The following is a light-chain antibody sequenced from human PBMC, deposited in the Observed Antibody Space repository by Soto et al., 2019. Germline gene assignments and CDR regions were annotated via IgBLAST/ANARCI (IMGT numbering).Light chain of an antibody. J-gene: IGKJ1*01. V-gene: IGKV1-12*01. Sequence: DIKMTRSPSSVSASVGARVTITCRASQGVSTWLAWYQQKPGKAPNLMIYTASSLQSGVPSRFSGSGSGTHFTLTISSLQPEDFATYYCQQHYNTPRTLGQGTKVDIK. CDR2: TAS. CDR1: QGVSTW. CDR3: QQHYNTPRT.